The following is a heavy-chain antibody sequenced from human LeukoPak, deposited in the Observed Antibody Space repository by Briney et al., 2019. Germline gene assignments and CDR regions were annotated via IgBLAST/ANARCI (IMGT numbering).Heavy chain of an antibody. CDR2: ISAYNGNT. V-gene: IGHV1-18*01. CDR3: ARDQCSGGSCYPFDY. D-gene: IGHD2-15*01. CDR1: GYSFIISG. Sequence: ASVKVSFTSSGYSFIISGISWVRQAPGQGLEWMGWISAYNGNTNYAQKLQGRVTMTTDTSTSTAYMELRSLRSDDTAVYYCARDQCSGGSCYPFDYWGQGTLVTVSS. J-gene: IGHJ4*02.